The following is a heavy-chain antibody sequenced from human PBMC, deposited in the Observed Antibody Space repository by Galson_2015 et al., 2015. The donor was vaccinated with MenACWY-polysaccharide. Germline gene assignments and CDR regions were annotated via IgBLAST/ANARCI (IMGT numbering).Heavy chain of an antibody. CDR3: ARAYQPLAKRGFDAFDI. D-gene: IGHD2-2*01. CDR2: INPSGGST. Sequence: SVKVSCKASGYTFTSYYMHWVRQAPGQGLEWMGIINPSGGSTSYAQKFQGRVTMTRDTSTSTVYMELSSLRSEDTAVYYCARAYQPLAKRGFDAFDISGQGTMVTVSS. V-gene: IGHV1-46*01. J-gene: IGHJ3*02. CDR1: GYTFTSYY.